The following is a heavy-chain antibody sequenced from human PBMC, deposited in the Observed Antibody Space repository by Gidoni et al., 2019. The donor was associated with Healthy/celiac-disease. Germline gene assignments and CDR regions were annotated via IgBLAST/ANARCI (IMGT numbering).Heavy chain of an antibody. CDR1: RFPFDDYA. CDR3: AKDAYDSSGYYYVGADY. J-gene: IGHJ4*02. D-gene: IGHD3-22*01. V-gene: IGHV3-9*01. Sequence: ALRFPFDDYAMHWVRQAPGKGLEWVSGISWNSGSIGYADSVKGRFTISRDNAKNSLYLQMNSLRAEDTALYYCAKDAYDSSGYYYVGADYWGQGTLVTVSS. CDR2: ISWNSGSI.